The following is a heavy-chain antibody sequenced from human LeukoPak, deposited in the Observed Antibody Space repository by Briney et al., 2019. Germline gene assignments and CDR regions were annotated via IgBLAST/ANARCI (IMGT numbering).Heavy chain of an antibody. D-gene: IGHD4-17*01. CDR1: GYTLTELS. V-gene: IGHV1-24*01. CDR2: FDPEDGET. CDR3: AKGPYGDYGGDYFYYYMDV. Sequence: ASVKVSCKVSGYTLTELSMHWVRQAPGKGLEWMGGFDPEDGETIYAQKFQGRVTITADESTSTAYMELNSLKSEDTAVYHCAKGPYGDYGGDYFYYYMDVWDKGTTVTVSS. J-gene: IGHJ6*03.